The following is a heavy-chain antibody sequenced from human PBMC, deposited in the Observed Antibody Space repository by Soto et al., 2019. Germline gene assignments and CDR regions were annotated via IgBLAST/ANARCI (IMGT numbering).Heavy chain of an antibody. CDR1: GFTFSSYA. CDR3: AKEPITIFGVVISRAPDY. J-gene: IGHJ4*02. CDR2: ISGSGGST. D-gene: IGHD3-3*01. V-gene: IGHV3-23*01. Sequence: GGSLRLSCAASGFTFSSYAMSWVRQAPGKGLEWVSAISGSGGSTYYADSVKGRFTISRDNSKNTLYLQMSSLRAEDTAVYYCAKEPITIFGVVISRAPDYWGQGTLVTVSS.